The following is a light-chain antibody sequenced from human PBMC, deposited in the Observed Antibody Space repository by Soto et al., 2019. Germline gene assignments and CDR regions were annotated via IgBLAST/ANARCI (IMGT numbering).Light chain of an antibody. CDR1: QGISSN. Sequence: DIQLTQSPSFLSASVGDRVTITCRASQGISSNLAWYQQKPGKAPKLLIYAASTLQSGVPSRFSGSGSGTEFTLTISSTQPEDFATYYCQQLNSYPWTFGQGTKVEIK. CDR3: QQLNSYPWT. V-gene: IGKV1-9*01. J-gene: IGKJ1*01. CDR2: AAS.